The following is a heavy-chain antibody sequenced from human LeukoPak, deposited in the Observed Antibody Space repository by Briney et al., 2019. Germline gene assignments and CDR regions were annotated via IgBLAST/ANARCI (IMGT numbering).Heavy chain of an antibody. Sequence: SETLSLTCAVYGGSFSGYYWSWIRQPPGKGLEWIGEINHRGSTNYNPSLKSRVTISVDTSKNQFSLKLSSVTAADTAVYYCARGAKWAYLSYFDYWGQGTLVTVSS. CDR2: INHRGST. D-gene: IGHD2-2*02. CDR1: GGSFSGYY. V-gene: IGHV4-34*01. J-gene: IGHJ4*02. CDR3: ARGAKWAYLSYFDY.